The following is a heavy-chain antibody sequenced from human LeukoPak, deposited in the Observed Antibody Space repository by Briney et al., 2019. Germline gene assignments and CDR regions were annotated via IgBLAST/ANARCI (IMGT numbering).Heavy chain of an antibody. J-gene: IGHJ4*02. D-gene: IGHD3-22*01. Sequence: SETLSLTCTVSGGSFSSYYWSWIRLPPGKGPEWIGYVYYSGSTNYNPSLKSRVTISVDTSKNQFSLKLSSVTAADTAVYYCARYDSSGFYQYYFDYWGLGTLVTVSS. CDR3: ARYDSSGFYQYYFDY. V-gene: IGHV4-59*01. CDR1: GGSFSSYY. CDR2: VYYSGST.